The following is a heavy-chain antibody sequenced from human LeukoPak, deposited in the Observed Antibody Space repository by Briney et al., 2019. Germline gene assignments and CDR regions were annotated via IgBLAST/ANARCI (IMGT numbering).Heavy chain of an antibody. CDR2: IYYSGST. CDR1: GGSISSHY. D-gene: IGHD2-15*01. Sequence: SETLSLTCTVSGGSISSHYWSWIRQPPGKGLEWIGYIYYSGSTNYNPSLKSRVTISVDTSKNQFPLKLSSVTAADTAVYYCARVLGPPTRYYYYYMDVWGKGTTVTVSS. CDR3: ARVLGPPTRYYYYYMDV. J-gene: IGHJ6*03. V-gene: IGHV4-59*11.